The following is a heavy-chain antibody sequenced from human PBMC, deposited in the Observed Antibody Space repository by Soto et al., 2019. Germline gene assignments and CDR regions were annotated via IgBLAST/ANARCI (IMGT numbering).Heavy chain of an antibody. V-gene: IGHV4-34*01. CDR3: ARGFDYVWGSYRYTYRFDY. J-gene: IGHJ4*02. CDR2: INHSGST. Sequence: QVQLQQWGAGLLKPSETLSLTCAVYGGSFSGYYWSWIRQPPGKGLEWIGEINHSGSTNYNPSLKSRVTISVATSKNQFSLKLSSVTAADTAVYYCARGFDYVWGSYRYTYRFDYWGQGTLVTVSS. CDR1: GGSFSGYY. D-gene: IGHD3-16*02.